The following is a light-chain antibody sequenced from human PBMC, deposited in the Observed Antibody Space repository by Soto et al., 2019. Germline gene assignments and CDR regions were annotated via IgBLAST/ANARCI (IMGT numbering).Light chain of an antibody. J-gene: IGKJ3*01. CDR2: GAS. Sequence: EIVMTQSPATLSVSPGERATLSCRASQSVSSNLAWYQQKPGQAPRLLIYGASTRATGIPARFSGSGSGTECTLTISSLQSEDFAVYYCQQYNNWPFTIGPGTKVDIK. V-gene: IGKV3-15*01. CDR3: QQYNNWPFT. CDR1: QSVSSN.